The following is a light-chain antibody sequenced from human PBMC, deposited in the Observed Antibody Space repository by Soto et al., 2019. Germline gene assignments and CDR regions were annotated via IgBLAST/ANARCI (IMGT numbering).Light chain of an antibody. CDR1: QSVSSY. CDR3: QQYNNWPQT. CDR2: GAS. J-gene: IGKJ1*01. V-gene: IGKV3-15*01. Sequence: EIVLTHSPATVSLSPGERATLSCRASQSVSSYLAWYQQKPGQAPRLLIYGASTRATGIPARFSGSGSGTEFTLTISSLQSEDFAEYHCQQYNNWPQTFGQGTKVDIK.